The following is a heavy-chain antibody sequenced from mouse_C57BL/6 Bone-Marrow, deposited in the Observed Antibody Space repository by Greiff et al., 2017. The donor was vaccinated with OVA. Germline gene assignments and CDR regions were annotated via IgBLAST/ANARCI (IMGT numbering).Heavy chain of an antibody. CDR2: ISYDGSN. Sequence: VQLKESGPGLVKPSQSLSLTGSVTGYSITSGYYWNWIRQFPGNKLEWMGYISYDGSNNYNPSLKNRISITRDTSKNQFFLKLNSVTTEDTATYYCARDLRDWYFDVWGTGTTVTVSS. CDR3: ARDLRDWYFDV. D-gene: IGHD1-1*01. V-gene: IGHV3-6*01. CDR1: GYSITSGYY. J-gene: IGHJ1*03.